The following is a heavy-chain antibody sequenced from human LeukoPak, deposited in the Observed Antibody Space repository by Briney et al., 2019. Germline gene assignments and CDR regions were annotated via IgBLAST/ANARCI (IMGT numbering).Heavy chain of an antibody. CDR2: ISYDGSNK. J-gene: IGHJ3*02. D-gene: IGHD3/OR15-3a*01. Sequence: GGSLRLSCAASGLTFSSYAMHWVRQAPGKGLEWVAVISYDGSNKYYADSVKGRFTISRDNSKNTLYLQMNSLRAEDTAVYYCARELGLDAFDIWGQGTMVTVSS. CDR1: GLTFSSYA. V-gene: IGHV3-30-3*01. CDR3: ARELGLDAFDI.